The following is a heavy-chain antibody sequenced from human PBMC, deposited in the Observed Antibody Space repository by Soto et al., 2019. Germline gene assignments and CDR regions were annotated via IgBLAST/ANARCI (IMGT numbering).Heavy chain of an antibody. J-gene: IGHJ6*02. CDR3: ASRLATVTTDYYYGMDG. CDR2: IDPSDSYT. V-gene: IGHV5-10-1*01. D-gene: IGHD4-17*01. Sequence: PGESLKISCKGSGYSFTSYWISWVRQMPGKGLEWMGRIDPSDSYTNYSPSFQGHVTISADKSISTAYLQWSSLKASDTAMYYCASRLATVTTDYYYGMDGWGQRTTVTVSS. CDR1: GYSFTSYW.